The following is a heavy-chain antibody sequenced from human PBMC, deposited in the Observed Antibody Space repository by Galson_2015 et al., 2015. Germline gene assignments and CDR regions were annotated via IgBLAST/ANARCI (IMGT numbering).Heavy chain of an antibody. CDR3: ARELDYIPEI. CDR1: GFTFSGYT. CDR2: ISGDSTYI. D-gene: IGHD3-10*01. V-gene: IGHV3-21*01. J-gene: IGHJ3*02. Sequence: SLRLSCAASGFTFSGYTMNWVRQAPGKGLEWLSAISGDSTYIHYADSLKGRFTISRDNAKNSLFLQMNNLRAEDTAVYYCARELDYIPEIGGQGTMVTVSS.